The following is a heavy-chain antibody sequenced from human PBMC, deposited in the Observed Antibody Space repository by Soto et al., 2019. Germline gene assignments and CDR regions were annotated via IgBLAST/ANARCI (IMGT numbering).Heavy chain of an antibody. D-gene: IGHD3-10*01. Sequence: WGSLRLSCAASGFTFSSYAMSWVRQAPGKGLEWVSAISGSGGSTYYADSVKGRFTISRDNSKNTLYLQMNSLRAEDTAVYYCAKVLFGSGSYYNTDYWGQGTLVTVSS. J-gene: IGHJ4*02. CDR1: GFTFSSYA. V-gene: IGHV3-23*01. CDR2: ISGSGGST. CDR3: AKVLFGSGSYYNTDY.